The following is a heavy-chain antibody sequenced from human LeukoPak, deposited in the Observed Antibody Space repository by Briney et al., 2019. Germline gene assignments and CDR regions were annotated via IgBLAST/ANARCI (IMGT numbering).Heavy chain of an antibody. CDR1: GYTFTGYY. CDR3: AALYYYDSSGYYYVFDY. CDR2: INPNSGGT. D-gene: IGHD3-22*01. V-gene: IGHV1-2*02. Sequence: ASVTVSCKASGYTFTGYYMHWVRQAPGQGLEWMGWINPNSGGTNYAQKFQGRVTITRDTSISTAYMELSRLRSDDTAVYYCAALYYYDSSGYYYVFDYWGQGTLVTVSS. J-gene: IGHJ4*02.